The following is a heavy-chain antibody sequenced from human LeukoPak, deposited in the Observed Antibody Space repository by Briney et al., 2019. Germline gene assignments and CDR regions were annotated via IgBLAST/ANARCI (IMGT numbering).Heavy chain of an antibody. J-gene: IGHJ4*02. V-gene: IGHV3-30*18. CDR2: ISYDGSNK. CDR1: GLTFRSYG. D-gene: IGHD6-19*01. CDR3: AKEVPSTGWSLDY. Sequence: GGSLRLSCAASGLTFRSYGVQWVRQAQGRGLEGVAVISYDGSNKYYADSVKGRFTIARDNSKNTLYLQMNSLRAEDTAVYYCAKEVPSTGWSLDYWGQGTLVSVSS.